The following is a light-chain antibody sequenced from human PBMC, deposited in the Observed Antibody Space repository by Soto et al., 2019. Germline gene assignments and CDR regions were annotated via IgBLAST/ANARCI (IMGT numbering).Light chain of an antibody. CDR1: SSDVGGYNY. Sequence: QSALTQPPSASGSPGQSVTISCTGTSSDVGGYNYVSWYQQHPGKVPKLMVYEVNKRPSGVPDRFSGSKSGNTASLTVSGIQAEDEADYYCTSYAGGNNVFGTGTKLTFL. J-gene: IGLJ1*01. CDR2: EVN. CDR3: TSYAGGNNV. V-gene: IGLV2-8*01.